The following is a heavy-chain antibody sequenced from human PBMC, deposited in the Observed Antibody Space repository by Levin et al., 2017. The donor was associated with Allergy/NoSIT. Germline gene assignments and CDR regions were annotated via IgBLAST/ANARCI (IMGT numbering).Heavy chain of an antibody. V-gene: IGHV3-30-3*01. CDR3: ARDGNLAVAGTIDF. D-gene: IGHD6-19*01. CDR1: GFTFNTYA. CDR2: ISYDGSSK. Sequence: GGSLRLSCAASGFTFNTYAMHWVRQAPGKGLEWVAVISYDGSSKFYGDSVKGRFTISRDNSKNTLDLQMNSLRTDDTAVYYCARDGNLAVAGTIDFWGQGTLVTVSS. J-gene: IGHJ4*02.